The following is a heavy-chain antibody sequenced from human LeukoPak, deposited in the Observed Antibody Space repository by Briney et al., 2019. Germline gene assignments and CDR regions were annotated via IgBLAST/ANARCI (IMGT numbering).Heavy chain of an antibody. CDR3: AKASEGLLFRCVDY. CDR2: IYSGGNT. Sequence: GGSLRLSCAASGFTVSYNYMSWVRQAPEKGLEWVSVIYSGGNTDYADSVKGRFTFSRDNFKNTLYLQMNSLRAEDTAVYYCAKASEGLLFRCVDYWGQGTLVTVSS. J-gene: IGHJ4*02. CDR1: GFTVSYNY. D-gene: IGHD2-15*01. V-gene: IGHV3-66*01.